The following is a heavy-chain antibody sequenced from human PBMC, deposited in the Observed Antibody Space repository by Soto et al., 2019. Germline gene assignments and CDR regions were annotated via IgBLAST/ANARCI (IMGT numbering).Heavy chain of an antibody. CDR2: INPNSGGT. D-gene: IGHD3-10*01. V-gene: IGHV1-2*04. Sequence: ASVKVSCKASGYTFTGYYMHWVRQAPGQGLEWMGWINPNSGGTNYAQKFQGWVTMTRDTSISTAYMELSRLRSDDTAVYYCARSEVLWFGESMADYYYYGMDVWGQGTTVTVSS. CDR1: GYTFTGYY. CDR3: ARSEVLWFGESMADYYYYGMDV. J-gene: IGHJ6*02.